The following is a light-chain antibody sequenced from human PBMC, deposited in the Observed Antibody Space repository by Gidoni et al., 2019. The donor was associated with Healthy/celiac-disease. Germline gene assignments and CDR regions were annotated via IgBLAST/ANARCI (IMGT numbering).Light chain of an antibody. V-gene: IGKV3-11*01. CDR3: QQRSNWPPYT. CDR2: DAS. J-gene: IGKJ2*01. Sequence: EIVLTQSPATLSLSPGERATLSCRASQSVSSYFAWYQQKPGQAPRLLIYDASNRATGIPARFSGSGSGTDFTLTISSPEPEDFAVYYCQQRSNWPPYTFGQGTKLEIK. CDR1: QSVSSY.